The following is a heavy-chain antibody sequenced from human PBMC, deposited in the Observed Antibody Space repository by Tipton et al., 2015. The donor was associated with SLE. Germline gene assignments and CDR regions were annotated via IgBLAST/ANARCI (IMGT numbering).Heavy chain of an antibody. Sequence: TLSLTCTVSGVSFSTDSYFWGWIRQPPGKGLEWIGSVYYTGSTFYNPSLKSRVTISGDTSKNQFSLRLSSVTAADTAVYYCAGGELRYGDYDFYYWGQGSLVTVSS. CDR1: GVSFSTDSYF. V-gene: IGHV4-39*07. CDR3: AGGELRYGDYDFYY. D-gene: IGHD4-17*01. CDR2: VYYTGST. J-gene: IGHJ4*02.